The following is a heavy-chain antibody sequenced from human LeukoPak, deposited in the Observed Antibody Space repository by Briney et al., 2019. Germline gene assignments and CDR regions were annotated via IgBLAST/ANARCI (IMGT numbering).Heavy chain of an antibody. CDR3: ARERGRSYGSVPYYYYYMDV. CDR1: GFTFRSYE. V-gene: IGHV3-48*03. CDR2: ISSSGSTI. Sequence: GGSLRLSCAASGFTFRSYEMNWVRQAPGKGLEWVSYISSSGSTIYYADSVKGRFTISRDNAKNSLYLQMNSLRAEDTAVYYCARERGRSYGSVPYYYYYMDVWGKGTTVTVSS. D-gene: IGHD5-18*01. J-gene: IGHJ6*03.